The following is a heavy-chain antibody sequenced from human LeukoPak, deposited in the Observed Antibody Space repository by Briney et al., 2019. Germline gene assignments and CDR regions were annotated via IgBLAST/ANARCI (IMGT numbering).Heavy chain of an antibody. D-gene: IGHD3-10*01. CDR3: ARGGYYGSGNDFRFDP. V-gene: IGHV4-59*01. Sequence: PSETLSLTCTVSGGSISSYYWSWIRQPPGKGLEWIGHIYYSGSTNYKPSLKSRVTISVDTSKNQFSLNLSSVTAADTAVYYCARGGYYGSGNDFRFDPWGQGTLVTVSS. CDR2: IYYSGST. J-gene: IGHJ5*02. CDR1: GGSISSYY.